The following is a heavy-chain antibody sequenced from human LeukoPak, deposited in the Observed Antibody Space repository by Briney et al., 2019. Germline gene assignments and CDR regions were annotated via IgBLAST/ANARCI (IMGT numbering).Heavy chain of an antibody. CDR1: GFTFSDYY. D-gene: IGHD6-19*01. J-gene: IGHJ4*02. V-gene: IGHV3-11*01. CDR2: ISSSGSTI. Sequence: GGPLRLSCAASGFTFSDYYMSWIRQAPGKGLEWVSYISSSGSTIYYADSVKGRFTTSRDNAKNSLYLQMNSLRAEDTAVYYCASPDSVAGHNFDYWGQGTLVTVSS. CDR3: ASPDSVAGHNFDY.